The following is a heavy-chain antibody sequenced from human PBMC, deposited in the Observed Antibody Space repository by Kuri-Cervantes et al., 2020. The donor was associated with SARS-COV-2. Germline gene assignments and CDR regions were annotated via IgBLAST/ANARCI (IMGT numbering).Heavy chain of an antibody. D-gene: IGHD2-8*01. V-gene: IGHV3-21*01. CDR1: GFSFSSYS. CDR2: ISSSGSYK. Sequence: GESLKISCTTSGFSFSSYSMGWVRQAPERGLEWVSYISSSGSYKYYADSVKGRFTISRDKIENSLYLQMNSMSAEDTAVYYCARGGHFTNGVSFGDFHFGLWGRGALVTVSS. J-gene: IGHJ2*01. CDR3: ARGGHFTNGVSFGDFHFGL.